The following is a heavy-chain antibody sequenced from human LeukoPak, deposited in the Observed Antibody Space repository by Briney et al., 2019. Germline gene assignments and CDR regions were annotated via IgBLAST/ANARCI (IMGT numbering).Heavy chain of an antibody. D-gene: IGHD2-15*01. V-gene: IGHV3-74*01. CDR3: ARDYKWGWLYNYGMDV. Sequence: GGSLRLSCTASAFTFSSYWMHWVRQAPGKGLVWVSHINSGGSSTSYADSVKGRFTISRDNSKNTLYLQMNSLRAEDTAVYYCARDYKWGWLYNYGMDVWGQGTTVTVSS. CDR2: INSGGSST. J-gene: IGHJ6*02. CDR1: AFTFSSYW.